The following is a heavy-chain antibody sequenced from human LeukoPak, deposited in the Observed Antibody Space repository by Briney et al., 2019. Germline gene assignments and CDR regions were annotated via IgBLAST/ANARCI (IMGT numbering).Heavy chain of an antibody. J-gene: IGHJ3*02. CDR1: GGTFSSYA. D-gene: IGHD4-17*01. CDR3: ARESFTVTIDAFDI. Sequence: ASVKVSCKASGGTFSSYAISWVRQAPGQGLEWMGRINPNSGGTNYAQKFQGRVTMTRDTSISTAYMELSRLRSDDTAVYYCARESFTVTIDAFDIWGQGTMVTVSS. V-gene: IGHV1-2*06. CDR2: INPNSGGT.